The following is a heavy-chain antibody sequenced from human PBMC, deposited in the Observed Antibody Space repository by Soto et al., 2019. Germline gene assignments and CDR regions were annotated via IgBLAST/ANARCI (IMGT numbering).Heavy chain of an antibody. V-gene: IGHV4-39*01. Sequence: PSETLSLTCSLSGGAISDARFYWGWIRHTPGKGLEWIGSIFYSGTTFFNPALQSRVTISVDTSENQVSLKLSSVTAADTALYFCARQKWEQPKWFDPWGQGTLVTVSS. J-gene: IGHJ5*02. D-gene: IGHD1-26*01. CDR1: GGAISDARFY. CDR3: ARQKWEQPKWFDP. CDR2: IFYSGTT.